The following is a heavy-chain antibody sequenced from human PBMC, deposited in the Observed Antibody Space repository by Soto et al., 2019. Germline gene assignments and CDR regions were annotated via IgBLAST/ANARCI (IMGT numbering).Heavy chain of an antibody. CDR1: GFTFSSYW. CDR2: IKQDGSEK. Sequence: GGSLTLSCAASGFTFSSYWMSWCLQEPGEGVEGGANIKQDGSEKYYVDSVKGRFTISRDNAKNSLYLQMNSLRAEDTAVYYCARSAPQYDFWSGYKRNYYGMDVWGQGTTVTVSS. J-gene: IGHJ6*02. D-gene: IGHD3-3*01. V-gene: IGHV3-7*01. CDR3: ARSAPQYDFWSGYKRNYYGMDV.